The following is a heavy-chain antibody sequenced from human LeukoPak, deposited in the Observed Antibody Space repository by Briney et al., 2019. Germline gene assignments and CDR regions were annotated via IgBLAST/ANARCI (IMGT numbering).Heavy chain of an antibody. Sequence: ASVKVSCKASGYTFTSYDINWVRQATGQGLEWMGWMNPNSGNTGYAQKFQGRVTITRNTSISTAYMELSSLRSEDTAVYYCARVSWYFEGYYYYYMDAWGKGTTVTVSS. J-gene: IGHJ6*03. D-gene: IGHD3-9*01. CDR3: ARVSWYFEGYYYYYMDA. CDR1: GYTFTSYD. V-gene: IGHV1-8*03. CDR2: MNPNSGNT.